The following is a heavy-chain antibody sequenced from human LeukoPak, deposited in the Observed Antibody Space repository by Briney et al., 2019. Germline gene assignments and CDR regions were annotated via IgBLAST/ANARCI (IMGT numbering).Heavy chain of an antibody. V-gene: IGHV3-21*01. J-gene: IGHJ4*02. Sequence: PGGSLRLSCAASGFTFSSQSMNWVRQAPGKGLEWVSSISSTSRNIYYADSVKDRFTISRDNAKNSLNLQLNSLRAEDTAVYYCARGGFGGNPFDYWGQGTLVTVSS. CDR2: ISSTSRNI. CDR3: ARGGFGGNPFDY. CDR1: GFTFSSQS. D-gene: IGHD4-23*01.